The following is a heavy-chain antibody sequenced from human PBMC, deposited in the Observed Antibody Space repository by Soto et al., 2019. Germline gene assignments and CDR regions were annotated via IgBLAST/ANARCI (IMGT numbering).Heavy chain of an antibody. Sequence: SETLSLTCSVSGDSISTVDYFWAWIRQPPGQALEYIGYIYKSTTTYYNPSFESRVAISLDTSKSQFSLNVTSVTAADTAVYFCARGRYCLTGRCFPNWFDSWGQGTLVTVS. CDR1: GDSISTVDYF. CDR3: ARGRYCLTGRCFPNWFDS. J-gene: IGHJ5*01. CDR2: IYKSTTT. V-gene: IGHV4-30-4*01. D-gene: IGHD2-15*01.